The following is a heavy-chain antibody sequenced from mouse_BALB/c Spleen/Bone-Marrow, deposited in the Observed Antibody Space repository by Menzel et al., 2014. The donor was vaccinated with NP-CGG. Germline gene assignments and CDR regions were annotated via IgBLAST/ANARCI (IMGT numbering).Heavy chain of an antibody. Sequence: EVQRVESGAELVKPGASVKLSCTASGFNIKDTYMHWVKQRPEQGLEWIGRIDPASDYTQFDSKFQGKATITADTSSNTAYLQLSSLTPEDTAVYYCATLTGTFDYWGQGTTLTVSS. D-gene: IGHD4-1*01. CDR2: IDPASDYT. CDR3: ATLTGTFDY. CDR1: GFNIKDTY. J-gene: IGHJ2*01. V-gene: IGHV14-3*02.